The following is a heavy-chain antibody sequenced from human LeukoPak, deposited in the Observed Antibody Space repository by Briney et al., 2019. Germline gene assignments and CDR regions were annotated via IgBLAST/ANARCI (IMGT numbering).Heavy chain of an antibody. D-gene: IGHD3-22*01. Sequence: SGGSLRLSCAASGFNFSGYRMNWVRRSPGKGLEWLSYISSGSSTKYYADTVRGRFTISRDNAKSSLYLQMNSLRAEDTAVYYCARDVRDTSGYHTIFAPTSMDAWGKGTTVTVSS. CDR3: ARDVRDTSGYHTIFAPTSMDA. CDR1: GFNFSGYR. V-gene: IGHV3-48*01. CDR2: ISSGSSTK. J-gene: IGHJ6*03.